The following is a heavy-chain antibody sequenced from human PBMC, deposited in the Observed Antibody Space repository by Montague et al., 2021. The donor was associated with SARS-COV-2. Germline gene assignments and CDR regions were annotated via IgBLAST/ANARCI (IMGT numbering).Heavy chain of an antibody. CDR1: GGSISSSSYY. V-gene: IGHV4-39*01. Sequence: SETLSLTCTVSGGSISSSSYYWGWIRQPPGKGLEWIGSIYYSGSTNYNPSLKSRVTISVDASKNQFSLKLSSVTAADTAVYCCASPTYYYDSSGSDAFDIWGQGTMVTVSS. CDR2: IYYSGST. J-gene: IGHJ3*02. D-gene: IGHD3-22*01. CDR3: ASPTYYYDSSGSDAFDI.